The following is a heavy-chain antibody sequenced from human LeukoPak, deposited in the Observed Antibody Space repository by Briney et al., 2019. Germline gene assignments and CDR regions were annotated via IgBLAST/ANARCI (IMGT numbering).Heavy chain of an antibody. CDR1: GGSVSSSSYY. D-gene: IGHD3-3*01. V-gene: IGHV4-39*01. CDR2: IYCSGST. Sequence: IPSETLSLACTVSGGSVSSSSYYWGWIRQPPGKGLEWIGSIYCSGSTYYNPSLKSRVTISVDTSKNQFSLKLSSVTAADTAVYYCARVTYYDFWSGLDYWGQGTLVTVSS. J-gene: IGHJ4*02. CDR3: ARVTYYDFWSGLDY.